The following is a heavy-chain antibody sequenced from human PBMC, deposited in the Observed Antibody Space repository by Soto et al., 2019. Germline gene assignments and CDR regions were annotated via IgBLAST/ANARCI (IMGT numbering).Heavy chain of an antibody. CDR3: ARAPFPKRSRWYWCDY. CDR1: GASMSTFY. CDR2: IHHTGST. V-gene: IGHV4-59*01. J-gene: IGHJ4*02. Sequence: QVQLQESGPGLVKPSETLSLTCIVSGASMSTFYWTWIRQPPGKGLEWIGYIHHTGSTNSNPSLKKRVNISRDTSNHQFSLRLSSVIAADPGVYYCARAPFPKRSRWYWCDYWGQGTLVTVSS. D-gene: IGHD6-13*01.